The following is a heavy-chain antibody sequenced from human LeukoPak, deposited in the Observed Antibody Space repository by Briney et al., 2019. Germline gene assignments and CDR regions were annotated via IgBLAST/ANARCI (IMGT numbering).Heavy chain of an antibody. Sequence: GGSLRLSCAASGFTVSSNYMSWVRQAPGKGLEWVSVIYSGGSTYYADSVKGRFTISRDNSKNTLYLQMNSLRAEDTAVYYCAKTYYYDSSGYSPHFDYWGQGTLVAVSS. CDR3: AKTYYYDSSGYSPHFDY. D-gene: IGHD3-22*01. CDR1: GFTVSSNY. V-gene: IGHV3-53*01. CDR2: IYSGGST. J-gene: IGHJ4*02.